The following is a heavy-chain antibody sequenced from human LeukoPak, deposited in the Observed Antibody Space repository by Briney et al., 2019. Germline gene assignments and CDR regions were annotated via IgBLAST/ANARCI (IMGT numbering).Heavy chain of an antibody. CDR1: GGSISSYY. CDR2: IYYSGST. J-gene: IGHJ4*02. Sequence: NPSETLSLTCTVSGGSISSYYWSWIRQPPGKGLEWIGYIYYSGSTNYNPSLKSRVTISVDTSKNQFSLKLSSVTAADTAVYYCARDSGTLAVAGTFDYWGQGTLVTVSS. CDR3: ARDSGTLAVAGTFDY. D-gene: IGHD6-19*01. V-gene: IGHV4-59*01.